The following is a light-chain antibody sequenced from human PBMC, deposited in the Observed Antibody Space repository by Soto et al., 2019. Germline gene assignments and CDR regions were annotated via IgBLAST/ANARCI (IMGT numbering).Light chain of an antibody. CDR1: QDINNF. J-gene: IGKJ5*01. V-gene: IGKV1-16*01. CDR2: AAS. Sequence: SQMCRARASISAAVGSSNTITCRASQDINNFLAWFQQKPGKAPKSLIFAASSLHSGVPSRFSGSVSGTDFTLTICRLQAEHLGSYYCQHDDGYARTFRQGTRLEIK. CDR3: QHDDGYART.